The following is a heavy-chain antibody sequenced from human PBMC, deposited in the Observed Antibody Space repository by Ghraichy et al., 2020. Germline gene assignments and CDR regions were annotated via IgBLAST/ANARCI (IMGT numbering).Heavy chain of an antibody. V-gene: IGHV3-74*01. J-gene: IGHJ4*02. Sequence: CAASGLTFSSYWMHWVRQAPGKGLEWVSHIKTDGSTTNYADSVRGRFTISRDNAKNTLYLQMNSLRADDTAVYYCSTSPRADRGNYWGQGTLVTVSS. CDR1: GLTFSSYW. CDR2: IKTDGSTT. CDR3: STSPRADRGNY. D-gene: IGHD3-10*01.